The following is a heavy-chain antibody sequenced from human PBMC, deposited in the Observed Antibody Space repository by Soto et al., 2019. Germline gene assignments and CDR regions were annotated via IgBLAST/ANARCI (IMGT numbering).Heavy chain of an antibody. V-gene: IGHV1-18*01. CDR1: GYTFTIYG. Sequence: QVQLVQSGGEVKKPGASVKVSCKASGYTFTIYGITWVRQAPGQGLEWMGWISPDNGNTNYAQKLQGRVTMTTDTSTSTAYMELRSLRSDDTAVYYCARALGYSGYAGMDVWGQGTTGTVSS. CDR2: ISPDNGNT. CDR3: ARALGYSGYAGMDV. J-gene: IGHJ6*02. D-gene: IGHD5-12*01.